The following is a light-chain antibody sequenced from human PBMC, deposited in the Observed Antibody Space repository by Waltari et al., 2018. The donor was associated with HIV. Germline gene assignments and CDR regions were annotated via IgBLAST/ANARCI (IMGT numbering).Light chain of an antibody. Sequence: QAVVTQEPSLTVSPGGTVTLTCGSSTGAVTSGHYPYWFQQKPGQAPRTLMYDTSNKHSWTPARFSGSLLGGKAALTLSGAQPEDEAEYYCLLSYSGARSLMFGGGTKLTVL. CDR1: TGAVTSGHY. CDR2: DTS. V-gene: IGLV7-46*01. J-gene: IGLJ3*02. CDR3: LLSYSGARSLM.